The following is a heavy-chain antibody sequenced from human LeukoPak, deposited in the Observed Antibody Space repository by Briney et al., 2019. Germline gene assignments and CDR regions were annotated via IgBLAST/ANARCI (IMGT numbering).Heavy chain of an antibody. CDR2: ISGSGDTP. D-gene: IGHD6-13*01. CDR3: AREEMAASSGIRSDV. Sequence: GGSLRLSCAASGFTFNTYAMSWVRQAPGKGLEWVSGISGSGDTPYYADSVKGRFTISRDNSKNTLYLQMNSLRAEDTAVYYCAREEMAASSGIRSDVWGKGTTVTVSS. CDR1: GFTFNTYA. J-gene: IGHJ6*04. V-gene: IGHV3-23*01.